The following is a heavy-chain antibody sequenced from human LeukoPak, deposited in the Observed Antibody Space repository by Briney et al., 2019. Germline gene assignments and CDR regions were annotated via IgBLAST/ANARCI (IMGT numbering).Heavy chain of an antibody. Sequence: TGGSLRLSCAASGFTFSSYAMRWVRQAPGKGLEWVSSISGSGGSTYYADSVKGRFTIARDNSKNTLYLQMNSLRAEDTAVYYCAKFPGATYPVYWGQGTLVTVSS. J-gene: IGHJ4*02. CDR1: GFTFSSYA. D-gene: IGHD1-1*01. CDR3: AKFPGATYPVY. V-gene: IGHV3-23*01. CDR2: ISGSGGST.